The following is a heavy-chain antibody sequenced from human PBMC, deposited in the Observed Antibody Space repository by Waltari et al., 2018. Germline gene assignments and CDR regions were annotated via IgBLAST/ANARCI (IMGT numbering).Heavy chain of an antibody. CDR3: ARAVGILDGMDV. V-gene: IGHV3-53*02. D-gene: IGHD2-21*01. CDR1: GFSVTRNY. Sequence: EVQLVETGGGLIQPGGSLRLSCAASGFSVTRNYMSWVRQAPGKGLEWVSLIYSGGSRISTDYAYSVKGRFTISRENSKNTLYLQMNSLRAEDTAVYFCARAVGILDGMDVWGQGTTVTVSS. CDR2: IYSGGSRIST. J-gene: IGHJ6*02.